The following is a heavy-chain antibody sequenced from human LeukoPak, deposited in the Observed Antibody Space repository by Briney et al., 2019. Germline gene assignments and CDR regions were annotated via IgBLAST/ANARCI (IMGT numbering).Heavy chain of an antibody. Sequence: PSQTLSLTCAVSGGSISSGGYYWSWIRQHAGKGLEWIGYIYYSGSTYYNPSLKSRVTISVDTSKNQFSLKLSSVTAADTALYYCARGGVYGDYPNWFDPWGQGTLVTVSS. CDR1: GGSISSGGYY. CDR3: ARGGVYGDYPNWFDP. CDR2: IYYSGST. V-gene: IGHV4-31*11. D-gene: IGHD4-17*01. J-gene: IGHJ5*02.